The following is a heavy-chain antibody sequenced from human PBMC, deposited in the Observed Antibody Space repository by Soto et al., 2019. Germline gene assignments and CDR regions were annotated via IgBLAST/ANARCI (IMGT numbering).Heavy chain of an antibody. V-gene: IGHV4-31*02. Sequence: SETLSLTCTVSGGSISSGGYYWSWIRQHPGKGLEWVGYSYYTGSSYYNPSLKSRVTISVDASKNQLSLRLASVTAADTAVYYCARDLRGYSRYDYLDYWGHGIPVTVSS. CDR3: ARDLRGYSRYDYLDY. J-gene: IGHJ4*01. CDR1: GGSISSGGYY. CDR2: SYYTGSS. D-gene: IGHD5-12*01.